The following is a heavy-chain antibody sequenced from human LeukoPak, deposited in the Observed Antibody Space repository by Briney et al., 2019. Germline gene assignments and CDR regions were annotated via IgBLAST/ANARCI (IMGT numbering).Heavy chain of an antibody. Sequence: GGSLRLSCAASGFTFSSYGMHWVRQAPGKGLEWVAFIRYDGSNKYYADSVKGRFTISRDNSKNTLYLQMNSLRAEDTAVYYCAKDPYSGSYKAPYYFDYWGQGTLVTVSS. D-gene: IGHD1-26*01. V-gene: IGHV3-30*02. CDR1: GFTFSSYG. J-gene: IGHJ4*02. CDR3: AKDPYSGSYKAPYYFDY. CDR2: IRYDGSNK.